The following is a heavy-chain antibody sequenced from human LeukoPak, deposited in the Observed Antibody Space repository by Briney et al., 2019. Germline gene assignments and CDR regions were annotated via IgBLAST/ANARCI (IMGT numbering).Heavy chain of an antibody. Sequence: GGSLRLSCAASGFTFSSYSMNWVRQAPGKGLEWVSSISSSSSYIYYADSVKGRFTISRDNAKNSLYLQMNSLRAEDTAVYYCARGTGASSGLNAGYWGQGTLVTVSS. V-gene: IGHV3-21*01. CDR1: GFTFSSYS. D-gene: IGHD6-19*01. CDR3: ARGTGASSGLNAGY. J-gene: IGHJ4*02. CDR2: ISSSSSYI.